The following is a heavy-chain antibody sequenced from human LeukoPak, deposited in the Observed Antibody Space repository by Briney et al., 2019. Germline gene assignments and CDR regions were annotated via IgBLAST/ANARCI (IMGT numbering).Heavy chain of an antibody. Sequence: SETVSLTCSVSGGSISGYYWSWIRQPAGKGLEWIGRIYTSGSTSCNPSLKSRITMSVDTPKNQFSLKVSSVTAADTAVYYCARDRTSGLRYFGFFDYWGQGTLVTVSS. V-gene: IGHV4-4*07. J-gene: IGHJ4*02. CDR2: IYTSGST. CDR1: GGSISGYY. D-gene: IGHD3-9*01. CDR3: ARDRTSGLRYFGFFDY.